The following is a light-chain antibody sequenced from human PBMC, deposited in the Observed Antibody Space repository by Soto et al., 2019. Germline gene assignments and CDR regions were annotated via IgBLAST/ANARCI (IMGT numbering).Light chain of an antibody. CDR1: SSNIGAGYD. V-gene: IGLV1-40*01. J-gene: IGLJ3*02. Sequence: QSVLTQPPSVSGAPGQRVTLSCTGGSSNIGAGYDVHWYQQLPGTAPKLLIYGSLKRPSGVPDRFFGSKSGPSASLAITGLRAEDEAYYYCQSYDSSLTGWVFGGGTQLTVL. CDR2: GSL. CDR3: QSYDSSLTGWV.